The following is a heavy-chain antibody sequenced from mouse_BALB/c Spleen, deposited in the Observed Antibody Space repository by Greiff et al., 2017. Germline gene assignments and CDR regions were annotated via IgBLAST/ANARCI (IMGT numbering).Heavy chain of an antibody. Sequence: EVKLVESGGGLVKPGGSLKLSCAASGFTFSSYAMSWVRQSPEKRLEWVAEISSGGSYTYYPDTVTGRFTISRDNAKNTLYLEMSSLRSEDTAMYYCARDFYAMDYWGQGTSVTVSS. V-gene: IGHV5-9-4*01. J-gene: IGHJ4*01. CDR2: ISSGGSYT. CDR1: GFTFSSYA. CDR3: ARDFYAMDY.